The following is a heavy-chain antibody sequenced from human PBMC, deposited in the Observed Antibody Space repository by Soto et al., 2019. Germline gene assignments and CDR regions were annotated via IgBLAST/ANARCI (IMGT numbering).Heavy chain of an antibody. Sequence: PSETLSLTCTVAGGSVSSYDGSWIRQPPGKGLEWIGYIYYSGSTKYNPSLKSRVTISVDTSKNQFSLKLSSVTAADTAVYYCARHRSTIPGGYYYYMDVWGKGTTVTVSS. V-gene: IGHV4-59*08. CDR2: IYYSGST. CDR3: ARHRSTIPGGYYYYMDV. CDR1: GGSVSSYD. D-gene: IGHD3-10*01. J-gene: IGHJ6*03.